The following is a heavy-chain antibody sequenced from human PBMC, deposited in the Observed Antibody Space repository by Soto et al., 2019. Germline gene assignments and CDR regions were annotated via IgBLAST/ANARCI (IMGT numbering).Heavy chain of an antibody. CDR2: INAGNGNT. Sequence: ASVKVSCKASGYTFTSYAMHWVRQAPGQRLEWMGWINAGNGNTKYSQKFQGRVTITRDTSASTAYMELSSLGSEDTAVYYCARGEGANWFDPWGQGTLVTVSS. CDR3: ARGEGANWFDP. CDR1: GYTFTSYA. J-gene: IGHJ5*02. D-gene: IGHD1-26*01. V-gene: IGHV1-3*01.